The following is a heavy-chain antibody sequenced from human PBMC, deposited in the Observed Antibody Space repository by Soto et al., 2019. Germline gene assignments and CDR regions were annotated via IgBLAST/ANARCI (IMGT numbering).Heavy chain of an antibody. D-gene: IGHD6-25*01. CDR2: INPSGGST. J-gene: IGHJ6*03. CDR3: ARGWRAYDDWSGYHGAMDV. V-gene: IGHV1-46*01. Sequence: ASVKVSCKASGYTFTSYYMHWVRQAPGQGLEWMGIINPSGGSTSYAQKFQGRVTMTRDTSTSTVYMELSSLRSEDTAVYYCARGWRAYDDWSGYHGAMDVWGKGTTVTVSS. CDR1: GYTFTSYY.